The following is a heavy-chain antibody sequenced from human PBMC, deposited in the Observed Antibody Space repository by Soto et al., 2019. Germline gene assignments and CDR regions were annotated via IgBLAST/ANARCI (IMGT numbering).Heavy chain of an antibody. CDR2: IYYSGRT. V-gene: IGHV4-30-4*01. J-gene: IGHJ4*02. CDR3: ARDRSNSPDYFDY. D-gene: IGHD6-6*01. CDR1: GGSINSDAYY. Sequence: QMQLQESGPGLVKPSQTLSLTCTVSGGSINSDAYYWGWIRQPPGKGLEWIGHIYYSGRTYYAPSLESRLTISLDMSKNQFSLRLSSVNASDTAVYYCARDRSNSPDYFDYWGQGTLVTVSS.